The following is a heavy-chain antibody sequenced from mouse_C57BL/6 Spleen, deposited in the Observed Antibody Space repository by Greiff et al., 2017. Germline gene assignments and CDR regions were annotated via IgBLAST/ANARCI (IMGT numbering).Heavy chain of an antibody. V-gene: IGHV1-64*01. J-gene: IGHJ4*01. CDR1: GYTFTSYW. CDR2: IHPNSGST. CDR3: ARSGQLRLKDAMDY. Sequence: QVQLQQSGAELVKPGASVKLSCKASGYTFTSYWMHWVKQRPGQGLEWIGMIHPNSGSTNYNEKFKSKATLTVDKSSSTAYMQLSSLTSEDSAVYYCARSGQLRLKDAMDYWGQGTSGTVSS. D-gene: IGHD3-2*02.